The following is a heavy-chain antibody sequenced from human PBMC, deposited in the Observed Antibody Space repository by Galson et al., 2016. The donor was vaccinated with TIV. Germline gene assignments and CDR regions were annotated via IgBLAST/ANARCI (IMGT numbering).Heavy chain of an antibody. D-gene: IGHD2-21*02. CDR2: IYPGDSET. V-gene: IGHV5-51*01. J-gene: IGHJ3*01. Sequence: QSGAEVKKAGESLKISCKGSGAFLTHYWIGWVRQMPGKGLEWMGIIYPGDSETRVSPSFQGQVTISVDKSISTAYLQLSSLRASDTAVYYCARMYCGADCPVGSFAVWGQGTKVTVSS. CDR1: GAFLTHYW. CDR3: ARMYCGADCPVGSFAV.